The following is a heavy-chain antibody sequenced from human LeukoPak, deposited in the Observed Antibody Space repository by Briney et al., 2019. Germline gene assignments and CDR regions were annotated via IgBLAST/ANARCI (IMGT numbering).Heavy chain of an antibody. V-gene: IGHV4-39*01. CDR2: IYYSGST. Sequence: PSETLSLTCTVSGGSISSSSYYWGWIRQPPGKGLEWIGSIYYSGSTYYNPSLKSRVTISVDTSKNQFSLKLSSVTAADTAVYYCVRHPYDFWSGYPNWFDPWGQGTLVTVSS. J-gene: IGHJ5*02. D-gene: IGHD3-3*01. CDR1: GGSISSSSYY. CDR3: VRHPYDFWSGYPNWFDP.